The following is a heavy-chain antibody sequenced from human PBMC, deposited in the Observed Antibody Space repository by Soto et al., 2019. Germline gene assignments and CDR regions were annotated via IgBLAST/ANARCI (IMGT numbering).Heavy chain of an antibody. D-gene: IGHD5-18*01. J-gene: IGHJ4*02. V-gene: IGHV3-23*01. CDR3: VRERSGYSYADS. CDR1: GFTFSSYA. CDR2: ISGSGANT. Sequence: EVQLLDSGGGLVQPGGSLRLSCAASGFTFSSYAMSWVRQAPGKGLGWVSAISGSGANTYYADSVKGRFTISRDNSKNTLYLQMNSLRAEDSAMYYCVRERSGYSYADSWGQETLVTVSS.